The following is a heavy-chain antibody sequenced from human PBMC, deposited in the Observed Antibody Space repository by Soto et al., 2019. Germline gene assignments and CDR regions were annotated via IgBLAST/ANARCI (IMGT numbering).Heavy chain of an antibody. Sequence: PSQTLSLTCAISGDSVSSNSAAWNWIRQSPSRGFEWLGRTYYRSKWYNDYAVSVKSRITINPDTSKNQFSLQLNSVTPEDTAVYYCARSPGSSGYYYYYGMDVWGQGTTVTVS. CDR1: GDSVSSNSAA. V-gene: IGHV6-1*01. CDR2: TYYRSKWYN. J-gene: IGHJ6*02. D-gene: IGHD6-6*01. CDR3: ARSPGSSGYYYYYGMDV.